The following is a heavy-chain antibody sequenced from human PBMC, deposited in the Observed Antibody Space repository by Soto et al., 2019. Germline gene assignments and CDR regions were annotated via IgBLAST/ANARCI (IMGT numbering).Heavy chain of an antibody. Sequence: SETLSLTCTVSGGSISSSSYYWGWIRQPPGKGLEWIGSIYYSGSTYYNPSLKSRVTISVDTSKNQFSLKLSSVTAADTAVYYCARHVSIAARPPYFDYWGQGTLVTVSS. D-gene: IGHD6-6*01. J-gene: IGHJ4*02. CDR1: GGSISSSSYY. CDR3: ARHVSIAARPPYFDY. V-gene: IGHV4-39*01. CDR2: IYYSGST.